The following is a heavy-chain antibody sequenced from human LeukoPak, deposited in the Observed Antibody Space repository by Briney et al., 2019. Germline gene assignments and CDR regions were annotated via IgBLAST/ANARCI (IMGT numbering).Heavy chain of an antibody. Sequence: GGSLRLSCAGSGFIFSTYWMSRVRQAPGKGLEWVANIKQDGSETYYVDSVKGRFTISRDNAKNSLYLQMDSLRAEDTAVYYCARELSAIFGANYGMDVWGQGTTVTVSS. CDR3: ARELSAIFGANYGMDV. CDR1: GFIFSTYW. J-gene: IGHJ6*02. CDR2: IKQDGSET. V-gene: IGHV3-7*01. D-gene: IGHD3-3*01.